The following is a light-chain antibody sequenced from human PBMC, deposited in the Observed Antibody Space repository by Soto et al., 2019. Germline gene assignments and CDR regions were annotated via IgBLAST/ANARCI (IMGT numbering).Light chain of an antibody. CDR3: HPRYT. CDR1: QSISSY. Sequence: DIQMTQSPSSLSASVGDRVTITCRASQSISSYLNWYQQKPGKAPKLLIYAASSLQSGVPSRFSGSGSGTDFTLTISSLQPEDFATYYCHPRYTFGQGTKLEIK. V-gene: IGKV1-39*01. CDR2: AAS. J-gene: IGKJ2*01.